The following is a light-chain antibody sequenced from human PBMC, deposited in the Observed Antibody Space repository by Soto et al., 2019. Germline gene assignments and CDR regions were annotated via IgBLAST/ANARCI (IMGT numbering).Light chain of an antibody. CDR2: GAS. CDR1: QTISTY. Sequence: DIQMTQSPPSLSASVGDTITITCRASQTISTYLDWSQVTLGKAPKLLIYGASTLKDGVPSRFSGSGSGTDFTLTINSLQPEDFATYYCQQHYNLPPWTFGQGTKVEIK. J-gene: IGKJ1*01. CDR3: QQHYNLPPWT. V-gene: IGKV1-39*01.